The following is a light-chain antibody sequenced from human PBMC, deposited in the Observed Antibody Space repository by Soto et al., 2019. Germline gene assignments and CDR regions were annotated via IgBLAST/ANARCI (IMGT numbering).Light chain of an antibody. Sequence: VVMTQSPATLSVSPGGSAVLSCRASQSLGSNLAWYHHKPGQAPRLLLYEASIRATGIPARFSGDGSGTEFTLTISSLEPEDFAVYYCQQYGQLPWTFGPGTKVDI. CDR2: EAS. CDR1: QSLGSN. V-gene: IGKV3-15*01. CDR3: QQYGQLPWT. J-gene: IGKJ1*01.